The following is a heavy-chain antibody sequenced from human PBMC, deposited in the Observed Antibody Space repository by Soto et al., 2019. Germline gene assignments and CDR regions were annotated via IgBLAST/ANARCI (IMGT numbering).Heavy chain of an antibody. J-gene: IGHJ5*02. V-gene: IGHV4-39*01. Sequence: QLQLQESGPGLVKPSETLSLTCTVSGGSISSSSYYWGWIRQPPGKGLEWIGSIYYSGSTYYNPSLKSRVTISVDTSKNQFSLKLSSVTAADTAVYYCARRTDIVVVPAAFNWFDPWGQGTLVTVSS. D-gene: IGHD2-2*01. CDR1: GGSISSSSYY. CDR3: ARRTDIVVVPAAFNWFDP. CDR2: IYYSGST.